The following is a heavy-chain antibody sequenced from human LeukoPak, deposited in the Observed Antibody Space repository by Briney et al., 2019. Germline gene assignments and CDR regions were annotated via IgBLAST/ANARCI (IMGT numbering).Heavy chain of an antibody. V-gene: IGHV4-59*12. CDR3: ARDLYYYGSGSYNTPTGGGWFDP. D-gene: IGHD3-10*01. J-gene: IGHJ5*02. Sequence: SETLSLTCSVSGGSISNYYWSWIRQSPGKGLEWIGNVFDSGNTNYSPSLESRVTISVDTSKNQFSLKLSSVTAADTAVYYCARDLYYYGSGSYNTPTGGGWFDPWGQGTLVTVSS. CDR1: GGSISNYY. CDR2: VFDSGNT.